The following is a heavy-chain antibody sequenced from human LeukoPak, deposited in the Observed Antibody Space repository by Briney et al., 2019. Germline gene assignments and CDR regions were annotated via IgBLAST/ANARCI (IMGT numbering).Heavy chain of an antibody. D-gene: IGHD3-10*01. CDR3: AKLLWFGESYYFDY. CDR1: GGSFSLYY. V-gene: IGHV3-9*01. J-gene: IGHJ4*02. Sequence: LSLTCAVYGGSFSLYYWTWIRQSPGKGLEWVSGISWNSGSIGYADSVKGRFTISRDNSKYTLYLQMNSLRAEDTAVYYCAKLLWFGESYYFDYWGQGTLVTVSS. CDR2: ISWNSGSI.